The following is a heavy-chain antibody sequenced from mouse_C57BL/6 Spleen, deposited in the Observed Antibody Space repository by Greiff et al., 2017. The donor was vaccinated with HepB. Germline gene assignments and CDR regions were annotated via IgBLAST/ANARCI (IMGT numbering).Heavy chain of an antibody. Sequence: QVQLQQPGAELVRPGSSVKLSCKASGYTFTSYWMHWVKQRPIQGLEWIGNIDPSDSETHYNQKFKDKATLTVDKASSTAYMQLSSLTSEDSAVYYCAKGTTVGDFDYWGQGTTLTVSS. D-gene: IGHD1-1*01. CDR1: GYTFTSYW. CDR2: IDPSDSET. CDR3: AKGTTVGDFDY. J-gene: IGHJ2*01. V-gene: IGHV1-52*01.